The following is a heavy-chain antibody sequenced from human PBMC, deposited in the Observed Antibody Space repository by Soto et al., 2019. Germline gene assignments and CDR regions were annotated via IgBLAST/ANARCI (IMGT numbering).Heavy chain of an antibody. Sequence: PSVTLSLTCAVYGGSFSGYYWTWIRQPPGTGLEWIGEINHSGSTNYNPSLKSRVTISVDTSKNQFSLKLTSVTAADTAVYYCARDKITGLFDYWGQGTLVTSPQ. CDR1: GGSFSGYY. V-gene: IGHV4-34*01. CDR3: ARDKITGLFDY. CDR2: INHSGST. J-gene: IGHJ4*02. D-gene: IGHD2-8*02.